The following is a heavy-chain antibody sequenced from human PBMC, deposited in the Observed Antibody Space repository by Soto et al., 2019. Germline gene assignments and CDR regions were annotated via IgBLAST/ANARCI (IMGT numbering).Heavy chain of an antibody. V-gene: IGHV3-30*18. CDR1: GFTFSSYG. Sequence: GGSLRLSCAASGFTFSSYGMRWVRQAPGKGLEWVAVISYDGSNKYYADSVKGRFTISRDNSKNTLYLQMNSLRAEDTAVYYCAKDYRPYGSGSLGAFDIWGQGTMVTVSS. J-gene: IGHJ3*02. D-gene: IGHD3-10*01. CDR3: AKDYRPYGSGSLGAFDI. CDR2: ISYDGSNK.